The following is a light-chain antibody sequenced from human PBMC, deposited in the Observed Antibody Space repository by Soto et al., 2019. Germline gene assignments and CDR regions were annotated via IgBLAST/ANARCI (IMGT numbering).Light chain of an antibody. V-gene: IGKV1-33*01. Sequence: TTTSRASQDVSDVLNWYQQQPGKAPKVLIYDASRLQTGVPSRFSGRGSGKDITFTINSLQPEDSETYYCQQSYYLPITFGHGTRLDI. CDR3: QQSYYLPIT. CDR1: QDVSDV. CDR2: DAS. J-gene: IGKJ5*01.